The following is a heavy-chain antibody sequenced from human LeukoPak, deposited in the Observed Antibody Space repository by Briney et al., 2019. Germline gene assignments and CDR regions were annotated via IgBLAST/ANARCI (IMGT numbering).Heavy chain of an antibody. Sequence: GESLKISCKGSGYSFTSYWIGWVRQMPGKGLEWMGIIYPGDSDTRYSPSFQGQVTISADKSISTAYLQWSSLKASDTAMYYCARNYGSGSYYPWFDPWGQGTLVTVFS. V-gene: IGHV5-51*01. CDR3: ARNYGSGSYYPWFDP. D-gene: IGHD3-10*01. CDR1: GYSFTSYW. J-gene: IGHJ5*02. CDR2: IYPGDSDT.